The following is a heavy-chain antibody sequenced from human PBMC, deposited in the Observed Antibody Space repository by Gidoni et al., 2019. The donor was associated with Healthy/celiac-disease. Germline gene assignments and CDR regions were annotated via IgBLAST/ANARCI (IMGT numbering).Heavy chain of an antibody. J-gene: IGHJ3*02. D-gene: IGHD4-17*01. V-gene: IGHV3-9*01. CDR1: GFTFTAYA. CDR2: ISWNSGSI. Sequence: EVQLVESGGGLVQPGRSLRLSCAASGFTFTAYAQPWVRQVQGKGLEWVSGISWNSGSIGYADSVKGRFTISRDNAKNSLYLQMNSLRAEDTALYYCAKDYMTTVAAGAFDIWGQGTMVTVSS. CDR3: AKDYMTTVAAGAFDI.